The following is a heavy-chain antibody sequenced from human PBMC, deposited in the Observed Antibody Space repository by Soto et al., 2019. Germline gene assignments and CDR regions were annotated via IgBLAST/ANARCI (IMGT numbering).Heavy chain of an antibody. Sequence: SETLSLTCSVSGRSISEINSYWGWIRQTPGEGLEWIGTIHHTGSTYYNPSLKSRVIISLDTSKNQFSLKLSSATAADTALYYCARPEGGYGSGYSWFDPWGQGTRVTVSS. V-gene: IGHV4-39*01. D-gene: IGHD5-12*01. CDR3: ARPEGGYGSGYSWFDP. J-gene: IGHJ5*02. CDR1: GRSISEINSY. CDR2: IHHTGST.